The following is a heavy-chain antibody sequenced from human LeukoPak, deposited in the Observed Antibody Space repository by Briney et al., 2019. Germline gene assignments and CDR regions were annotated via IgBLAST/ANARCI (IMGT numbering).Heavy chain of an antibody. CDR1: GFTFSGSS. V-gene: IGHV3-73*01. J-gene: IGHJ3*02. Sequence: AGGSLRLSCAASGFTFSGSSMHWVRQAPGKGLEWVGRIRSKAHSYATAYAASVKGRFTISRDDSKNTAYLQMNSLKSDDTAVYYCTRPPRNDYNDAFDIWGQGTMVTVSS. CDR3: TRPPRNDYNDAFDI. CDR2: IRSKAHSYAT. D-gene: IGHD5-24*01.